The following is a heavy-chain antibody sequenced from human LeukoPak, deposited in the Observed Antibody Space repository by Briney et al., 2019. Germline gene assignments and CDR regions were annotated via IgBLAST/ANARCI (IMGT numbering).Heavy chain of an antibody. V-gene: IGHV3-23*01. Sequence: GGSLRLSCAASGFTFSSYAMNWVRQAPGKGLEWVSAISGSGDSTYYADSVKGRFTISRDNSKNTLYLQMSSLRAEDTAVYYCAKAISSAWPTVDDWGQGTLVTVSS. J-gene: IGHJ4*02. CDR2: ISGSGDST. CDR1: GFTFSSYA. CDR3: AKAISSAWPTVDD. D-gene: IGHD6-19*01.